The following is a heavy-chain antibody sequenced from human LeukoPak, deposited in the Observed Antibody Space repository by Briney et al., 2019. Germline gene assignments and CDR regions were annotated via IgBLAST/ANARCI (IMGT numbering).Heavy chain of an antibody. J-gene: IGHJ4*02. CDR3: AREPSGHIVVVTATIFDY. V-gene: IGHV4-59*12. CDR2: LYYMRGA. CDR1: GGSISGYY. Sequence: SETLSLTCAVSGGSISGYYWSWSRQPPGKGVEWIGNLYYMRGAWYKSSLKSRVTTSVDTSRNEFSLKLSSVTAADTAVYYCAREPSGHIVVVTATIFDYWGQGTLVTVSS. D-gene: IGHD2-21*02.